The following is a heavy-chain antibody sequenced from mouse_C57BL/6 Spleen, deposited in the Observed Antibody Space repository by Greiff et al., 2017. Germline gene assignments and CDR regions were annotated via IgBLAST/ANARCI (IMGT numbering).Heavy chain of an antibody. CDR2: ISYSGST. V-gene: IGHV3-1*01. Sequence: EVKLMESGPGMVKPSQSLSLTCTVTGYSITSGYDWHWIRHFPGNKLEWMGYISYSGSTNYNPSLKSRISITHDTSTNHFFLKLNSVTTEDTATYYCARSYYSNYDYAMDYWGQGTTVTVSS. D-gene: IGHD2-5*01. CDR3: ARSYYSNYDYAMDY. J-gene: IGHJ4*01. CDR1: GYSITSGYD.